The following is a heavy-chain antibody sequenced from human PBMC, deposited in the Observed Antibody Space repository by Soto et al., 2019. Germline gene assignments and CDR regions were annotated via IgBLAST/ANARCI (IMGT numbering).Heavy chain of an antibody. J-gene: IGHJ4*02. CDR3: ARSPRSSPYFDY. CDR1: GYTFSNFW. D-gene: IGHD6-13*01. V-gene: IGHV5-51*01. Sequence: GESLKISCQCSGYTFSNFWIGWVRQLPGKGLEWMGIIYPGDHETRYSPSFHGKVTISADKSINTAYLQWNSLEASDSAFYFCARSPRSSPYFDYWGQGDLVTVPS. CDR2: IYPGDHET.